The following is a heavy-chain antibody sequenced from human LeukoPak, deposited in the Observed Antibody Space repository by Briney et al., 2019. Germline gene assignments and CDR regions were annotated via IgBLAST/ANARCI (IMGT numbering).Heavy chain of an antibody. D-gene: IGHD4-17*01. CDR2: INPKSGDT. J-gene: IGHJ4*02. Sequence: ASVKVSCKASGYTFTGSYLHWLRQAPGQGLEWMGWINPKSGDTSFEQKFRGRVTMTRDTSISTGHLELSRLRSDDTAVYYCARGPYYGDYSCWGQGTLVTVSS. CDR3: ARGPYYGDYSC. CDR1: GYTFTGSY. V-gene: IGHV1-2*02.